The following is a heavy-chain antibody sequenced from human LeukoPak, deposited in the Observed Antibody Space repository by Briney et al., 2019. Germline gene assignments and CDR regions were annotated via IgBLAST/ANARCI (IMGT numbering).Heavy chain of an antibody. V-gene: IGHV3-48*01. Sequence: GGSLRLSCAASGFTFSSYSMNWVRQAPGKGLEWVSYISSSTSTMYYADSVKGRFSISRDNAKNSLYPQMNSLRAEDTAVYYCARVRYYYDSSGYYGPRGYYFDYWGQGTLVTVSS. J-gene: IGHJ4*02. CDR2: ISSSTSTM. D-gene: IGHD3-22*01. CDR1: GFTFSSYS. CDR3: ARVRYYYDSSGYYGPRGYYFDY.